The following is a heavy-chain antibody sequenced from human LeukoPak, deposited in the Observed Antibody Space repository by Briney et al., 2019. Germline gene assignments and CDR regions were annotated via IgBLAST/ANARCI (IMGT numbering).Heavy chain of an antibody. D-gene: IGHD2-15*01. CDR1: GYTLTGYY. Sequence: ASVKVSCKASGYTLTGYYMHWVRQAPGQGIEWMGWINPNSGGTNYAQKFQGRVTMTTDTSISTAYMELSRLRSDDTAVYYCARAQVFVVVVAATHYYYGMDVWGQGTTVTVSS. CDR2: INPNSGGT. CDR3: ARAQVFVVVVAATHYYYGMDV. J-gene: IGHJ6*02. V-gene: IGHV1-2*02.